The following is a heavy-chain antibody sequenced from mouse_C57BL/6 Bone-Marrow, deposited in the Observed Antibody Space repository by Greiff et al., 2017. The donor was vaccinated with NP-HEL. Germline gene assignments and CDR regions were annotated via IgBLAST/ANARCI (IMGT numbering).Heavy chain of an antibody. Sequence: QVQLQQPGADLVQPGASLRLSCTASGYTFTSYWMHWVKQMPGRGLEWIGMIDPNSGGTTSKESFKSKATVTVYKPSSPAYMELSSLTSEDSAFYNYARSSYHWFAYWGQGTLVTVSA. CDR3: ARSSYHWFAY. D-gene: IGHD2-12*01. V-gene: IGHV1-72*01. J-gene: IGHJ3*01. CDR1: GYTFTSYW. CDR2: IDPNSGGT.